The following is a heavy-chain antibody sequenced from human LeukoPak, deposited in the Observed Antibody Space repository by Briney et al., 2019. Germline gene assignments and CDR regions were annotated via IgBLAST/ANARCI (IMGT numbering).Heavy chain of an antibody. Sequence: QAGGSLGLSCAASGFAFSSHWMNWVRQAPGKGLGWVPIINQEGSKKCSADSVKSRFTISKDNAKNLLYLQMTSLRAEDTAVYYCARDAGWGALDHWGQGTLGTV. V-gene: IGHV3-7*01. CDR1: GFAFSSHW. D-gene: IGHD3-16*01. J-gene: IGHJ4*02. CDR2: INQEGSKK. CDR3: ARDAGWGALDH.